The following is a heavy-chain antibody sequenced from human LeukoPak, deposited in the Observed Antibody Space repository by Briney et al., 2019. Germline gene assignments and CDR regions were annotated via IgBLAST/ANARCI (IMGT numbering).Heavy chain of an antibody. Sequence: PGGSLRLSCAASGFTFSSYGMHWVRQAPGKGLEWVAFVRYDGSNKYYADSVKGRFTISRDNSKNTLYLQMNSLRAEDTAVYYCAKVGGGVYNWFDPWGQGTLVTVSS. D-gene: IGHD6-13*01. CDR3: AKVGGGVYNWFDP. CDR1: GFTFSSYG. V-gene: IGHV3-30*02. J-gene: IGHJ5*02. CDR2: VRYDGSNK.